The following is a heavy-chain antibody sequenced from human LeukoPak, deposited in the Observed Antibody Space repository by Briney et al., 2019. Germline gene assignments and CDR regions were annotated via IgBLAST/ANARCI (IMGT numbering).Heavy chain of an antibody. CDR1: GFSFSSYA. D-gene: IGHD2-2*01. J-gene: IGHJ4*02. Sequence: QSGGSLTLSCVASGFSFSSYAMSWVRQAPGKGLEWVSAISGSGGSTYYADSVKGRFTISRDNSKNTLYLQMNSLRAEDTAVYYCAKVAGPAATYYFDYWGQGTLVTVSS. CDR2: ISGSGGST. V-gene: IGHV3-23*01. CDR3: AKVAGPAATYYFDY.